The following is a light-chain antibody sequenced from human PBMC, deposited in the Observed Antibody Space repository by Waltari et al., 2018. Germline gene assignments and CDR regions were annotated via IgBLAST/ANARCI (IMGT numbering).Light chain of an antibody. CDR1: QGISRW. CDR3: QQYSGYSGI. V-gene: IGKV1-5*01. J-gene: IGKJ4*01. Sequence: DIQMTQSPSTLSASVGDRVTITWRASQGISRWLAWYQQKPGKTPKVLIYDASRLESGVPSRFSGNGSETEFTLVISNLQPDDVATYYCQQYSGYSGIFGGGTKVEIK. CDR2: DAS.